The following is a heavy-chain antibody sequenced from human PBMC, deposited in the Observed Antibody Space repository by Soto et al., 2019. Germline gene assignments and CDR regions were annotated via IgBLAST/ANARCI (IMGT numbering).Heavy chain of an antibody. CDR1: GFTFSSYA. CDR2: ISGSGGST. Sequence: GGSLRLSCAASGFTFSSYAMSWVRQAPGKGLEWVSAISGSGGSTYYADSVKGRFTISRDNSKNTLYLQMNSLRAEDTAVYYCAKVSGTSYYYYYYGMDVWGQGTTVTVSS. J-gene: IGHJ6*02. D-gene: IGHD3-10*01. V-gene: IGHV3-23*01. CDR3: AKVSGTSYYYYYYGMDV.